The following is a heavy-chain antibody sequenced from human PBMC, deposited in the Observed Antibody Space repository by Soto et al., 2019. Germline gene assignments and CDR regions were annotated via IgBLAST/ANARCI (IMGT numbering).Heavy chain of an antibody. CDR2: INSDSSGI. J-gene: IGHJ6*03. Sequence: HPGGSLRLSCAASGFTFSNYDMNWVRQAPGKGLEWISYINSDSSGIYYADSVKGRFTSSRDNAKNSLYLQMNSLRAEDTAVYYCARYFYASGSCMDVWGNGTAVTVSS. CDR1: GFTFSNYD. V-gene: IGHV3-48*04. D-gene: IGHD3-10*01. CDR3: ARYFYASGSCMDV.